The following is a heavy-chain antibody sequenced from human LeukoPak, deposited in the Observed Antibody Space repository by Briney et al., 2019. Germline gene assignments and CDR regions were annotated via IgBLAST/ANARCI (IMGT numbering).Heavy chain of an antibody. Sequence: SGGSLRLSCAASGFTFSSYGMHWVRQAPGKGLEWVAFIRYDGSNKYYADSVKGRFTISRDNSKNTLYLQMNSLRAEDTAVYYCAKDSHGNVLAAISYYFDYWGQGTLVTVSS. CDR2: IRYDGSNK. CDR3: AKDSHGNVLAAISYYFDY. D-gene: IGHD2-2*01. V-gene: IGHV3-30*02. CDR1: GFTFSSYG. J-gene: IGHJ4*02.